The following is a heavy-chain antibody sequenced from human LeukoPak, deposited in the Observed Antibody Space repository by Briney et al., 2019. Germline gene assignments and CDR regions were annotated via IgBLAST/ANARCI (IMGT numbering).Heavy chain of an antibody. J-gene: IGHJ4*02. V-gene: IGHV1-69*13. CDR2: IIPIFGTA. D-gene: IGHD3-10*01. CDR1: GGTLSSYA. CDR3: ASRDGSGTYRDY. Sequence: PVKVSCKASGGTLSSYAISWGRPAPGEGLEWVGGIIPIFGTANYAQKFQGRVTITADESTSTAYMELSSLRSEDTAVYYCASRDGSGTYRDYWGQGTLVTVSS.